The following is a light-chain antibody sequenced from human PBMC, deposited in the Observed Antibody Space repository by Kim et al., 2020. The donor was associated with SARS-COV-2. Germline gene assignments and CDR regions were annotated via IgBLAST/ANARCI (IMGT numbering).Light chain of an antibody. CDR1: SSDVGAYDS. Sequence: GQSITISGTGTSSDVGAYDSVSWYQQHPGKAPKVMIYDVSNRPSGVSNRFSGSKSGNTASLTISGLQAEDEADYYCSSYTTSSTLVFGGGTQLTVL. CDR3: SSYTTSSTLV. CDR2: DVS. J-gene: IGLJ2*01. V-gene: IGLV2-14*03.